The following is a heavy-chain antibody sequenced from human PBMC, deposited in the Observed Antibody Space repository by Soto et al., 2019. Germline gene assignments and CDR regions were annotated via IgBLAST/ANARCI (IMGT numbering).Heavy chain of an antibody. D-gene: IGHD3-16*01. CDR1: GGTFSSYA. J-gene: IGHJ6*02. CDR2: IIPIFGTA. V-gene: IGHV1-69*01. Sequence: QVQLVQSGAEVKKPGSSVKVSCKASGGTFSSYAISWVRQAPGQGLEWMGGIIPIFGTANYAQKFQGRVTINVDESTSTAYMELSSLRSEDTAVYYCARAWAWGYGGNSYYHYVMDVWGQGTTVTVSS. CDR3: ARAWAWGYGGNSYYHYVMDV.